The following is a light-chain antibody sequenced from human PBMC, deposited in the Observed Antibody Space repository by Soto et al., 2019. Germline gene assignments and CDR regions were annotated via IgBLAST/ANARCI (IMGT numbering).Light chain of an antibody. V-gene: IGKV3-11*01. Sequence: EIVLTQSPATLSLSPGDRATLSCRASQDVGGYLSWFQQKPGQAPRLLIYDASIRATGIPARFSGSESGTVFTLTINSLEPEDFAVYYCQQYKDWPPRTFGGGTKVDIK. J-gene: IGKJ4*01. CDR3: QQYKDWPPRT. CDR2: DAS. CDR1: QDVGGY.